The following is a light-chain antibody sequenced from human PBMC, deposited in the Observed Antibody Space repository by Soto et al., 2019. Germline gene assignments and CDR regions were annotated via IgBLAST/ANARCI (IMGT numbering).Light chain of an antibody. CDR3: QQYNSYSRT. V-gene: IGKV1-5*03. J-gene: IGKJ1*01. CDR1: QIISSW. CDR2: KAS. Sequence: DIQMTQSPSTLSASVGDRVTITCRASQIISSWLAWYQQKPGKAPKLLIYKASSLESGVPSRFSGSGSGTEFTLTISSLQPDDFATYYYQQYNSYSRTFGQGTKVDI.